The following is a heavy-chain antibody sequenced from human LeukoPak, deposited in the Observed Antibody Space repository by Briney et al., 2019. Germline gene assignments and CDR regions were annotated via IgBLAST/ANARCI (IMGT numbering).Heavy chain of an antibody. CDR2: IWYDGSNK. D-gene: IGHD5-24*01. CDR3: TRVGYIDEGIDY. J-gene: IGHJ4*02. CDR1: GLTFRSYG. Sequence: GGSLRLSCAASGLTFRSYGMHWVRQAPGKGLEWVAFIWYDGSNKYYADSVKGRFTISRDNSRNTLFLQMNSLRAEDTAIYYCTRVGYIDEGIDYWGQGTLVTVSS. V-gene: IGHV3-33*01.